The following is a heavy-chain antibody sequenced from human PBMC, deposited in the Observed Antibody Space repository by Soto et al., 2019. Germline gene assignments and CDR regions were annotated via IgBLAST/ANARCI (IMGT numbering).Heavy chain of an antibody. D-gene: IGHD3-10*01. CDR1: GGTFSSYA. V-gene: IGHV1-69*13. Sequence: SVKVSCKASGGTFSSYAISWVRQAPGQGLEWMGGIIPIFGTANYAQKFQGRVTITADESASTAYMELSSLRSEDTAVYYCAREGITMVRGVIITQPHNWFDPWGQGTLVTVSS. CDR3: AREGITMVRGVIITQPHNWFDP. J-gene: IGHJ5*02. CDR2: IIPIFGTA.